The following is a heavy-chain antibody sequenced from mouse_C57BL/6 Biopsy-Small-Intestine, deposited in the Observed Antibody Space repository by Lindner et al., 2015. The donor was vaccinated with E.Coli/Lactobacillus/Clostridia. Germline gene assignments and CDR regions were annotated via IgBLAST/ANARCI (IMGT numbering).Heavy chain of an antibody. Sequence: VQLQESGPELVKPGASVKISCKASGYSFTDYNMNWVKQSNGKRLEWIGVINPNYGITSYNQKFKGKATLTVDQSSSTAYMQPNSLTSEDSAVYYCARRGGYDGYWYFDVWGTGTTVTVSS. CDR2: INPNYGIT. CDR1: GYSFTDYN. D-gene: IGHD2-2*01. J-gene: IGHJ1*03. V-gene: IGHV1-39*01. CDR3: ARRGGYDGYWYFDV.